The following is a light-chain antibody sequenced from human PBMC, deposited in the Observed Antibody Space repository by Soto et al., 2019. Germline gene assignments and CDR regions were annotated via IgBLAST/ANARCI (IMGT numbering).Light chain of an antibody. V-gene: IGKV3-20*01. CDR2: GAS. J-gene: IGKJ5*01. CDR1: QSVSSSY. Sequence: ESVLTQSAGTLSLSPGERATLSCRASQSVSSSYLAWYQQKPGQAPRLLIYGASSRATGIPDRFSGSGSGTDFTLTISRLEPEDFAVYYCQQYGSSPSFGQGKRLEIK. CDR3: QQYGSSPS.